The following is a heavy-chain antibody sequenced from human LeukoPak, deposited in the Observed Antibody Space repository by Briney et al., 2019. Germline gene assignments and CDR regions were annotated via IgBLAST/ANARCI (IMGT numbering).Heavy chain of an antibody. CDR2: IKSKTDGETT. Sequence: GGSLRLSCAVSGLTFNVAWMSWVRQAPGKGLEWIGRIKSKTDGETTDYAAPVRGRFSISRDDSKDTLYLQMNSLKTENTAVYYCITDPSYETNNWGQGTLVTVSS. D-gene: IGHD3-16*01. V-gene: IGHV3-15*01. CDR3: ITDPSYETNN. J-gene: IGHJ4*02. CDR1: GLTFNVAW.